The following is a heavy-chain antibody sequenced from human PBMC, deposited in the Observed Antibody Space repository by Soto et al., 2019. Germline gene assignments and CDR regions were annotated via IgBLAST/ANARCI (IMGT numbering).Heavy chain of an antibody. D-gene: IGHD3-10*01. V-gene: IGHV1-18*04. Sequence: ASVKVSCKASGYTFTSYGISWVRQAPGQGLEWMGWISAYNGNTNYAQKLQGRVTMTTDTSTSTAYMELRSLRSGDTAVYYCARDKYYYGSGSSYGMDVWGQGTTVTVSS. CDR2: ISAYNGNT. CDR3: ARDKYYYGSGSSYGMDV. CDR1: GYTFTSYG. J-gene: IGHJ6*02.